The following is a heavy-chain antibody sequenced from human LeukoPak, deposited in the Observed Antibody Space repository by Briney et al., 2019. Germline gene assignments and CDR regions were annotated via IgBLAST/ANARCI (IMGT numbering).Heavy chain of an antibody. V-gene: IGHV4-59*01. CDR3: ARSKGLLWFGSFDY. D-gene: IGHD3-10*01. CDR1: GGSISSYH. J-gene: IGHJ4*02. CDR2: IYYSGST. Sequence: SETLSLTCTVSGGSISSYHLSWIRQPPGKGLEWIGYIYYSGSTNYNPPLKSRVTISVDTSKNQFSLKLSSVTAADTAVYYCARSKGLLWFGSFDYWGQGTLVTVSS.